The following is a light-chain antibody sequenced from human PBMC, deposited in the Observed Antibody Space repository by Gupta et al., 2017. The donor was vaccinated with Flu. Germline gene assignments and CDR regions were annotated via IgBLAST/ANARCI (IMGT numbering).Light chain of an antibody. CDR1: KSVSSDY. CDR2: GAS. Sequence: ESDTIYCRASKSVSSDYFAWYQQKPGQAPRLLIYGASNRATGIPDRFSGSGSGTDVTLTIRRLEPEDSAVYYCQHFGSSPYSFGQGTKLEIK. CDR3: QHFGSSPYS. V-gene: IGKV3-20*01. J-gene: IGKJ2*03.